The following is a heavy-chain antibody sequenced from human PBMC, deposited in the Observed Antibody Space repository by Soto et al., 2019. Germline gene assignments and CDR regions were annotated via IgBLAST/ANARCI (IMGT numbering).Heavy chain of an antibody. Sequence: SETLSLTCTVSGGSISSYYWSWIRQPPGKGLEWIGYIYYSGSTNYNPSLKSRVTISVDTSKNQFSLKLSSVTAADTAVYYCARLRDYDFWSGYYSYYMDVWGKGTTVTVSS. CDR1: GGSISSYY. CDR2: IYYSGST. D-gene: IGHD3-3*01. J-gene: IGHJ6*03. V-gene: IGHV4-59*01. CDR3: ARLRDYDFWSGYYSYYMDV.